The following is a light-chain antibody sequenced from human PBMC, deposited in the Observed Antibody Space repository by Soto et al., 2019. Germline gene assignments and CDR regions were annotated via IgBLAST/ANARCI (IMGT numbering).Light chain of an antibody. J-gene: IGLJ2*01. Sequence: QLVLTQSPSASASLGASVKLTCTRSSGRSSYAIAWHQQQPEKGPRYLMKLNSDGSHSKGAGIPDRFSGSSSGAERYLTISSLQSEDEADYYCQTWGTGIHVVFGGGTKLTVL. V-gene: IGLV4-69*01. CDR1: SGRSSYA. CDR3: QTWGTGIHVV. CDR2: LNSDGSH.